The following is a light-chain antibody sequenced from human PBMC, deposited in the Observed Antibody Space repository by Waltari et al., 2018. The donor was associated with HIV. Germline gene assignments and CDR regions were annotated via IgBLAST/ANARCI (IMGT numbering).Light chain of an antibody. V-gene: IGLV2-23*02. CDR2: EVN. J-gene: IGLJ3*02. CDR1: TSDIDIYNL. Sequence: QSALTQAASVSASLGQSITLSCTATTSDIDIYNLVSWYQHHPGKAPKLILYEVNKRPSGVSNRFSGSRSGNTTSLTITGLLADDEADYYCCSCSVTNSLWVFGGGTKVTVV. CDR3: CSCSVTNSLWV.